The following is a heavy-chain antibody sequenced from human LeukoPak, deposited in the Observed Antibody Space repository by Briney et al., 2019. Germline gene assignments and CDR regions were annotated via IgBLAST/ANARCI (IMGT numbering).Heavy chain of an antibody. CDR3: ARDKGTPYLSSFDY. D-gene: IGHD2-2*01. CDR2: ISSSSSTM. V-gene: IGHV3-48*01. Sequence: GGSLRLSCAASGFTFNSYSMNWVRQAPGKGLEWVSYISSSSSTMYYADSVKGRFTISRDNAKNSLYLQMNSLRAADTAVYYCARDKGTPYLSSFDYWGQGTLVTVSS. J-gene: IGHJ4*02. CDR1: GFTFNSYS.